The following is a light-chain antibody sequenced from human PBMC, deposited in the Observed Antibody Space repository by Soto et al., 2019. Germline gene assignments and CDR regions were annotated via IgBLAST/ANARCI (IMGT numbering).Light chain of an antibody. CDR3: LQDYNYPRT. J-gene: IGKJ1*01. CDR1: QDIRTE. CDR2: GAT. V-gene: IGKV1-6*01. Sequence: ALPMTQSPSSLSASVGDRVTITCRASQDIRTELGWYQQKPGKAPKLLIYGATTLQSGVPSRFSGSGSGTDFTLTIIGLQPEDFATYYCLQDYNYPRTFGQGTKVEVK.